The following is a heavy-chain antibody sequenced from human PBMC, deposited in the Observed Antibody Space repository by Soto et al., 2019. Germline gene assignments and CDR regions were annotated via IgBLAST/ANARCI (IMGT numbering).Heavy chain of an antibody. CDR3: ARGSGIVALPGELEDVNYDY. CDR1: GQSFSGHS. D-gene: IGHD1-1*01. J-gene: IGHJ4*02. V-gene: IGHV4-34*01. CDR2: INESGST. Sequence: QVQLQQWGAGLVKPSETLSLSCAVYGQSFSGHSWAWIRQPPGKGLEWIGEINESGSTYYNPSLKGRVTMSTDTSKNQFSLKLSSVSAADTAAYFCARGSGIVALPGELEDVNYDYWGQGTLVNVSS.